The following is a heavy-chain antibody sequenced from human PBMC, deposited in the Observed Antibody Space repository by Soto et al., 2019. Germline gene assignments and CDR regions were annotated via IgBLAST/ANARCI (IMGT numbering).Heavy chain of an antibody. D-gene: IGHD3-22*01. CDR3: ARTSYDSSGTAADP. J-gene: IGHJ5*02. Sequence: QVQLQESGPGLVKPSQTLSLTCTVSGGSISSGGYYWSWIRQHPGKGLEWIGYIYYSGSTYYNPSLKSRVTLSVVTSKNQCSLKLSSVTAADTAVYYCARTSYDSSGTAADPWGQGTLVTVSS. CDR1: GGSISSGGYY. V-gene: IGHV4-31*03. CDR2: IYYSGST.